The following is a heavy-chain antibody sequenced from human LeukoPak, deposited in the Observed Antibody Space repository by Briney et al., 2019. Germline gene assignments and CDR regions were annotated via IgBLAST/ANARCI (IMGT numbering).Heavy chain of an antibody. CDR2: TYYRSKWYN. Sequence: SQTLSLTCAISGDSVSSNSAGWNWIRQSPSRGLEWLGRTYYRSKWYNDYAVSVKGRITINPDTSTNQFSLQLISVTPEGTAVYYCARGGGSLNYWGQGTLVAVSS. V-gene: IGHV6-1*01. D-gene: IGHD3-10*01. J-gene: IGHJ4*02. CDR3: ARGGGSLNY. CDR1: GDSVSSNSAG.